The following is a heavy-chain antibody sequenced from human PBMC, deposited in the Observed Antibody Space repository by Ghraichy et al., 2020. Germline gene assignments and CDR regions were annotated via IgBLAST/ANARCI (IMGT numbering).Heavy chain of an antibody. CDR1: GFTFISYA. V-gene: IGHV3-23*01. CDR2: ISGSGGNT. Sequence: LTCAASGFTFISYAMSWVRQAPGKGLEWVSAISGSGGNTYYADSVKGRFTFSRDTSKNTLYLHMNRLRAEDTAVYYCAKDVGRGGGSCFHHWGQGTLVTVSS. CDR3: AKDVGRGGGSCFHH. D-gene: IGHD2-15*01. J-gene: IGHJ1*01.